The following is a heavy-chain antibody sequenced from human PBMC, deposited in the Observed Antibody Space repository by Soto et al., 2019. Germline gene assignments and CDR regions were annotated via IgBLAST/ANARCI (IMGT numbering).Heavy chain of an antibody. D-gene: IGHD2-15*01. Sequence: ASVKVSCKASGYTFTSYGISWVRQAPGQGLEWMGWISAYNGNTNYAQKLQGRVTMTTDTSTSTAYMDLRSLRSDDTAVYYCARAGYCSGGSCYTLSYCGQGTLVTVSS. CDR2: ISAYNGNT. CDR1: GYTFTSYG. CDR3: ARAGYCSGGSCYTLSY. V-gene: IGHV1-18*04. J-gene: IGHJ4*02.